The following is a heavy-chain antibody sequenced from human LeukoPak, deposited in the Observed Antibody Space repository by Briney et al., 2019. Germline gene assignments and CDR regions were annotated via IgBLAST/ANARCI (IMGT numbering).Heavy chain of an antibody. CDR1: GGSISSYY. V-gene: IGHV4-59*01. J-gene: IGHJ6*02. CDR2: IYYSGST. D-gene: IGHD3-10*01. CDR3: ARADYSYYGMDV. Sequence: SETLSLTCSVSGGSISSYYWNWIRQPPGKGLEWIGNIYYSGSTSYSPSLKSRVTISVDTSKNQLSLNLTSVTAADTAVYYCARADYSYYGMDVWGQGTTVTVS.